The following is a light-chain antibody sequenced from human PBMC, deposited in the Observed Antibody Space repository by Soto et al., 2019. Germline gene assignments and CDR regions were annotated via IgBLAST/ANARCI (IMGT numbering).Light chain of an antibody. Sequence: DIQMTQSPSTLSGSVGDRVTITCRASQTISSWLAWYQQKPGKAPKLLIYKASTLKSGVPSRFSGSGSGTEFTRTISSRQPDDFATYYCQHDNSYSEAFGQGNKVELK. V-gene: IGKV1-5*03. J-gene: IGKJ1*01. CDR2: KAS. CDR3: QHDNSYSEA. CDR1: QTISSW.